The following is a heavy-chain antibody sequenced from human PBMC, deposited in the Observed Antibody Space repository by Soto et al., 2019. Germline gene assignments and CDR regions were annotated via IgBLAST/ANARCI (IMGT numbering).Heavy chain of an antibody. CDR3: AKEAGTYYDILTGLYHFDY. J-gene: IGHJ4*02. CDR1: GFTFSSYA. Sequence: GGSLRLSCAASGFTFSSYAMSWVRQAPGKGLEWVSAISGSGGSTYYADSVKGRFTISRDNSKNTLYLQMNSLRAEDTAVYYCAKEAGTYYDILTGLYHFDYWGQGTLVTVSS. V-gene: IGHV3-23*01. CDR2: ISGSGGST. D-gene: IGHD3-9*01.